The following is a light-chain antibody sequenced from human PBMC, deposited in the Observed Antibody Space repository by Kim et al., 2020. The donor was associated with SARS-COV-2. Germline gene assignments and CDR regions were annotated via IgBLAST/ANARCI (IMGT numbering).Light chain of an antibody. CDR2: QDS. CDR3: QAWDSSTVV. J-gene: IGLJ2*01. CDR1: KLGDKY. V-gene: IGLV3-1*01. Sequence: SYELTQPPSVSVSPGQTASITCSGDKLGDKYACWYQQKPGQSPVLVIYQDSKRPSGIPERFSSSNSGNTATLTISGTQAMDEADYYCQAWDSSTVV.